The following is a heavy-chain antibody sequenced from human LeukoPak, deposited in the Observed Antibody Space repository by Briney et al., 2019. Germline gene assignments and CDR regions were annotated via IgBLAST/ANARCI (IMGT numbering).Heavy chain of an antibody. CDR1: GFTFSSYA. J-gene: IGHJ1*01. Sequence: PGGSLRLSCAASGFTFSSYAMSWVRQAPGKGLEWVSAISGSGGSTYYADSVKGRFTISRDNSKNTLYLQMNSLRAEDTAVYYCATNPAAAGRVQHWGQGTLVTVSS. D-gene: IGHD6-13*01. CDR3: ATNPAAAGRVQH. CDR2: ISGSGGST. V-gene: IGHV3-23*01.